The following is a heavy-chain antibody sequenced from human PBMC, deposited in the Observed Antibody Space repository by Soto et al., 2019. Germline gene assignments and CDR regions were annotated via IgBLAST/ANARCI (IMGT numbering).Heavy chain of an antibody. CDR2: MFYSGRP. D-gene: IGHD2-15*01. CDR3: APLNVSLSGPYRIHV. V-gene: IGHV4-39*01. J-gene: IGHJ6*01. CDR1: GYSVSSSDYY. Sequence: PSETLSLTCTVSGYSVSSSDYYCAWIRQPPGKGLEWIRSMFYSGRPYYNPSLKSRVTLSVDTADNQFAVRLNSVTAADTAVYYCAPLNVSLSGPYRIHVWGQGTTVTVSS.